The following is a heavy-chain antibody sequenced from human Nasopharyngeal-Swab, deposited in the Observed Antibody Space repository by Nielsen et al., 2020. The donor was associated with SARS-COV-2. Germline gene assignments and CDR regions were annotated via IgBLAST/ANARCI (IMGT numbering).Heavy chain of an antibody. CDR2: VSAHSVNA. D-gene: IGHD1-7*01. CDR3: ARHERRTGTTYFEF. Sequence: ASVKVSCKASGYTFTSYVISWVRQAPGQGLEWMGWVSAHSVNAKYAQNLQGRVTMTTDTSTSTSYMELRSLRSDDMAVYYCARHERRTGTTYFEFWSQGTLVTVSS. V-gene: IGHV1-18*03. CDR1: GYTFTSYV. J-gene: IGHJ4*02.